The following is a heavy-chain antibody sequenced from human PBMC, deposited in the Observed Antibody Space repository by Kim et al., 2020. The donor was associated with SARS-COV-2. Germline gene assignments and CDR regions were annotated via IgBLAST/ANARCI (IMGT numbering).Heavy chain of an antibody. V-gene: IGHV4-39*07. D-gene: IGHD6-6*01. CDR3: ARSLSSIAARLRFGSLDNWFDP. CDR1: GGSISSSSYY. Sequence: SETLSLTCTVSGGSISSSSYYWGWIRQPPGKGLEWIGSIYYSGSTYYNPSLKSRVTISVDTSKNQFSLKLSSVTAADTAVYYCARSLSSIAARLRFGSLDNWFDPWGQGTLVTVSS. CDR2: IYYSGST. J-gene: IGHJ5*02.